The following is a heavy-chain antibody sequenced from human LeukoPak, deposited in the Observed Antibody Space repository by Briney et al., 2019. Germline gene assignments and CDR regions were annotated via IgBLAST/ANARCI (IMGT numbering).Heavy chain of an antibody. CDR1: GASLNDYY. D-gene: IGHD5-24*01. J-gene: IGHJ4*02. V-gene: IGHV4-59*12. Sequence: SETLSLTCTVSGASLNDYYWSWIRQPPGKALEWIGFIHSSGSANSNPSLTSRVTISIDTSKNQFSRNLRSLTAADTAVYFCASGAADGYNFGFDYWGQGTLAAVSS. CDR3: ASGAADGYNFGFDY. CDR2: IHSSGSA.